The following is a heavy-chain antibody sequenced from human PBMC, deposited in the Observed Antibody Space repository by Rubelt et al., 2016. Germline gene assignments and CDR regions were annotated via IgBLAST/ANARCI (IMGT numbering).Heavy chain of an antibody. CDR3: AGRAKIGACWFDP. CDR2: INWRGTT. J-gene: IGHJ5*02. CDR1: GGSISLSSYY. V-gene: IGHV4-39*01. D-gene: IGHD3-22*01. Sequence: QLHLQESGPGLVQPSETLSLSCSVSGGSISLSSYYWGWFRPSPGKGLEWIASINWRGTTYYTPSLTSLVAISVSTSKTKFSLGLGAVTAADSARYYCAGRAKIGACWFDPGGQGTLVTVSS.